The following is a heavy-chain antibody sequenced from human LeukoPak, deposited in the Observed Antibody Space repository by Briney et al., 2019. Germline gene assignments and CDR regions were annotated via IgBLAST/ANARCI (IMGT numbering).Heavy chain of an antibody. CDR2: INQEGSEK. J-gene: IGHJ4*02. D-gene: IGHD3-10*01. CDR1: GFTFSLYW. V-gene: IGHV3-7*01. CDR3: ARGGQYFGGN. Sequence: GCSLTLSCAASGFTFSLYWMTWVRQAPGKGLQGVANINQEGSEKYYMDSVKGRFTISRDDSKNSLYLQMNSLRAGDTAVYYCARGGQYFGGNWGQGTLVTVSS.